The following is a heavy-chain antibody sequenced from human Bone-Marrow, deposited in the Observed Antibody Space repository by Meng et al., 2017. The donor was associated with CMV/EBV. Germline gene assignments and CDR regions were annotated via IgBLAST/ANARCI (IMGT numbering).Heavy chain of an antibody. Sequence: ASVKVSCKASGYTFTGYYMHWVRQAPGQGLEWMGWINPNSGGTNYAQKCQGRVTMTRDTSISTAYMELSRLRSDDTAVYYCARMFDITMIVGRGYYFDYWGQGTLVTVSS. D-gene: IGHD3-22*01. CDR3: ARMFDITMIVGRGYYFDY. J-gene: IGHJ4*02. CDR2: INPNSGGT. CDR1: GYTFTGYY. V-gene: IGHV1-2*02.